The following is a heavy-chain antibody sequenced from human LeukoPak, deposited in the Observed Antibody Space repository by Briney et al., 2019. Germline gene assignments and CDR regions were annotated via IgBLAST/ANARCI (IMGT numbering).Heavy chain of an antibody. CDR2: INSDGSTT. CDR1: GSTFSSYW. V-gene: IGHV3-74*01. D-gene: IGHD1-26*01. J-gene: IGHJ4*02. CDR3: ARENSGSADFDY. Sequence: QPGGSLRLSCAASGSTFSSYWMDWVRQAPGKGLVWGSRINSDGSTTSNADSVKGRFTISRDNAKNTLYLQMNSLRAEDTAVYYCARENSGSADFDYWGQGTLVTVSS.